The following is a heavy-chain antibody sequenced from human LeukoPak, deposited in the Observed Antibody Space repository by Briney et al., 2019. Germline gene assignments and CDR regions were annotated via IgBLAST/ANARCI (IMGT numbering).Heavy chain of an antibody. J-gene: IGHJ4*02. Sequence: GGSLRLSCAVSGFTFSNYWMAWVRQAPGKGLEWVANINQDGSQKFSVDSVKGRFIISRDNAKNSLYLQMNSLRVEDTAMYYCARDWFDGDYDRFDYWGQGTLVTVSS. V-gene: IGHV3-7*03. CDR1: GFTFSNYW. CDR3: ARDWFDGDYDRFDY. D-gene: IGHD4-17*01. CDR2: INQDGSQK.